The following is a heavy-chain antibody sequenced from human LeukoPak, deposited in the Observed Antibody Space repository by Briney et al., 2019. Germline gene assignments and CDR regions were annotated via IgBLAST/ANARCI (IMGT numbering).Heavy chain of an antibody. CDR1: GGSISSGGYS. CDR3: ARMARSAGYYDSSGPFDY. D-gene: IGHD3-22*01. CDR2: IYHSGST. V-gene: IGHV4-30-2*01. Sequence: SETLSLTCAVSGGSISSGGYSWSWLRQPPGKGLEWIGYIYHSGSTYYNPSLKSRVTISVDRSKNQFSLKLSSVTAADTAVYYCARMARSAGYYDSSGPFDYWGQGTLVTVSS. J-gene: IGHJ4*02.